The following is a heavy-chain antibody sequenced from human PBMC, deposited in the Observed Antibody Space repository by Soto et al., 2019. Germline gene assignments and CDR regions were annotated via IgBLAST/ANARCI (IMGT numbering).Heavy chain of an antibody. CDR2: IKSKTDGGTT. J-gene: IGHJ4*02. V-gene: IGHV3-15*01. CDR1: GFTFSNAW. CDR3: TTDFDMITGTTFDY. D-gene: IGHD1-7*01. Sequence: LRLSCAASGFTFSNAWMSWVRQAPGKGLEWVGRIKSKTDGGTTDYAAPVKGRFTISRDDSKNTLYLQMNSLKTEDTAVYYCTTDFDMITGTTFDYWGQGTLVTVSS.